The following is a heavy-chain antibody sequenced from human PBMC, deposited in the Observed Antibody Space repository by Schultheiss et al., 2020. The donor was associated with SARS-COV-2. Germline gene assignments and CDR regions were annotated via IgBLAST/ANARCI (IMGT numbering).Heavy chain of an antibody. CDR2: IYTSGST. J-gene: IGHJ4*02. V-gene: IGHV4-61*02. Sequence: SETLSLTCTVSGGSISRSGYYWGWIRQPAGKGLEWIGRIYTSGSTNYNPSLKSRVTISLDTSKNQFSLNVSSVTAADTAVYYCARAISVGGIIDYWGQGTLVTVSS. D-gene: IGHD6-19*01. CDR1: GGSISRSGYY. CDR3: ARAISVGGIIDY.